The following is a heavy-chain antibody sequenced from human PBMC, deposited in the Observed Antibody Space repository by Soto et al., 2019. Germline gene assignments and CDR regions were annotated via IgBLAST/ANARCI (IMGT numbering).Heavy chain of an antibody. Sequence: EVQLVESGGGLVQPGGSLRLSCTASGFTFSNHWMHWVRQGPGQGLVWVSRINTDGSFRDYADSVRGRFTISRDNAKNTLILQMNSLRAEDTAVYYCVRGTSAWSVKDYWGQGTLVTVSS. V-gene: IGHV3-74*01. J-gene: IGHJ4*02. CDR1: GFTFSNHW. D-gene: IGHD6-19*01. CDR3: VRGTSAWSVKDY. CDR2: INTDGSFR.